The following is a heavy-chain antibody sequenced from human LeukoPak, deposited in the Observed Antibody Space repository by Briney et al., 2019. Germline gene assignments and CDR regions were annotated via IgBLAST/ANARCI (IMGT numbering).Heavy chain of an antibody. D-gene: IGHD6-19*01. CDR1: GFTFSSYA. CDR2: ISYDGSNK. J-gene: IGHJ4*02. CDR3: ASKGSGWYVVDY. Sequence: PGGSLRLSCAASGFTFSSYAMHWVRQAPGKGLEWVAVISYDGSNKYYADSVKGRFTISRDNSKNTLYLQMNSLRAEDTAVYYCASKGSGWYVVDYWGQGTLVTVSS. V-gene: IGHV3-30*04.